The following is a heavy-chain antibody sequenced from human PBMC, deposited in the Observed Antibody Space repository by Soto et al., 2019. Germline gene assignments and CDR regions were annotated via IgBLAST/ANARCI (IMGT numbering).Heavy chain of an antibody. CDR3: AKVAIAADVDY. J-gene: IGHJ4*02. Sequence: PGGSLRLSCAASGFTFSSYGMHWVRQAPGKGLEWVAIISYDGSNKYYADSVKGRFTISRDNSKNTLYLQMNSLRAEDTAVYYCAKVAIAADVDYWGQGTLVTVSS. V-gene: IGHV3-30*18. D-gene: IGHD6-13*01. CDR2: ISYDGSNK. CDR1: GFTFSSYG.